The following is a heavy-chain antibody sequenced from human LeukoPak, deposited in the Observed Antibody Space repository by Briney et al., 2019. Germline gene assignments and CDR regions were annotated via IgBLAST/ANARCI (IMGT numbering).Heavy chain of an antibody. CDR3: ARATADSSGYYLALYNWFDP. CDR2: IYYTGTT. Sequence: SETLSLTCTVSGVSISSSLYYWGWIRQPPGKGLEWIGTIYYTGTTYYTPSLKSRVTISVDTSKNQLSLKLNSVTAADTAFYYCARATADSSGYYLALYNWFDPWGQGTLVTVSS. J-gene: IGHJ5*02. D-gene: IGHD3-22*01. V-gene: IGHV4-39*07. CDR1: GVSISSSLYY.